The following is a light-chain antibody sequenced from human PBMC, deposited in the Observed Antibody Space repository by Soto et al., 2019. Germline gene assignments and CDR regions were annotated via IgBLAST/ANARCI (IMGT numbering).Light chain of an antibody. V-gene: IGLV2-23*03. Sequence: QSALTQPASVSGSPGQSITISCTGTSSDVGTYNLVSWYQQHPGKAPKLVIYAGSERPSGVSYRFSGSKSGNTASLTISGLQAEDDADYYCCSFARNSAFVFGTGTKLTVL. J-gene: IGLJ1*01. CDR1: SSDVGTYNL. CDR3: CSFARNSAFV. CDR2: AGS.